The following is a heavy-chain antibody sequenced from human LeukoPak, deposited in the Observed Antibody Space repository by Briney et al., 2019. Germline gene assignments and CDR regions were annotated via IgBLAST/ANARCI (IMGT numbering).Heavy chain of an antibody. D-gene: IGHD3-9*01. V-gene: IGHV1-18*01. CDR2: ISGYNGNT. Sequence: GASVKVSCKASGYTFTSYGISWVRQAPGQGLEWMGWISGYNGNTNYAQKLQGRVSLTTDTSTSTAYMELRSLRSDDTATYYCALSTAKRYYFDYWGRGTLVTVSS. J-gene: IGHJ4*02. CDR1: GYTFTSYG. CDR3: ALSTAKRYYFDY.